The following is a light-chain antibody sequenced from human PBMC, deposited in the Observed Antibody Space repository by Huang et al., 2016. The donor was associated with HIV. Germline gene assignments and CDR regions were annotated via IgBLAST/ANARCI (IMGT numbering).Light chain of an antibody. CDR1: QNVRNN. CDR3: QQYDKWPPGLT. CDR2: DPS. J-gene: IGKJ4*01. V-gene: IGKV3D-15*01. Sequence: EIKMTQSPATLSVSPGGRVTLSCRASQNVRNNLAWYQQKTGQAPRRLIYDPSTRASGIPARFSGSGSGTEFTLTISGRQSEDFAIYYCQQYDKWPPGLTFGGGTKVEI.